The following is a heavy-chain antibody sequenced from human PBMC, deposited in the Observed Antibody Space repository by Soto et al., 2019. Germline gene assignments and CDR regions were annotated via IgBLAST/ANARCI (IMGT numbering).Heavy chain of an antibody. D-gene: IGHD2-15*01. V-gene: IGHV1-69*06. J-gene: IGHJ6*02. CDR2: ILPVFGTT. CDR3: ARDPADVVGTDYHYSGMDV. Sequence: ASVKVSCKASGDTSSNYGVSWVRQAPGQGLEWMGGILPVFGTTTYARNFQGRITITADKSTSTVYMELTSLRSDDTATYYCARDPADVVGTDYHYSGMDVCDQGATVTVS. CDR1: GDTSSNYG.